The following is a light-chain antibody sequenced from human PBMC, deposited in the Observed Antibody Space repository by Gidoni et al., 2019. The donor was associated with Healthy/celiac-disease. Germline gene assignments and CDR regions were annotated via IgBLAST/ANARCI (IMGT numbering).Light chain of an antibody. J-gene: IGKJ4*01. Sequence: QSISKYLNWYQQKPGKAPKLLIYAASRLYSGVPSKFSGSGSGTEFTLTISSLQPEDFATYYCQQSHSMFTFGGGTKVEFK. CDR3: QQSHSMFT. CDR2: AAS. V-gene: IGKV1-39*01. CDR1: QSISKY.